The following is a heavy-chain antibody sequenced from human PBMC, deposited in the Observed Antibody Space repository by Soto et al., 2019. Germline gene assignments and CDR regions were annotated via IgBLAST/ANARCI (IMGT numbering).Heavy chain of an antibody. CDR3: ARGPPNSI. CDR1: GGSISSGGYS. J-gene: IGHJ4*02. CDR2: IYHSGSP. Sequence: SETLSLTCAVSGGSISSGGYSWSWIRQPPGKGLEWIGYIYHSGSPYYNPSLKSRATISVDRSKNQFSLKLSSVTAADTAVYYCARGPPNSIRGQGTLVTVPS. V-gene: IGHV4-30-2*01. D-gene: IGHD3-3*02.